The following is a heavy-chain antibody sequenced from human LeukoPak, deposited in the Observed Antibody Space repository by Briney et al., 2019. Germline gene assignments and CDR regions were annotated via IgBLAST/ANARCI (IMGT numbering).Heavy chain of an antibody. CDR3: ARDLRYCSSTSCYKGHAFDI. Sequence: SQTLSLTCTVSGGSISSGGYYWSWIRQHPGKGLEWIGRIYTSGSTNYNPSLKSRVTISVDTSKNQFSLKLSSVTAADTAVYYCARDLRYCSSTSCYKGHAFDIWGQGTMVTVSS. CDR2: IYTSGST. D-gene: IGHD2-2*02. V-gene: IGHV4-61*02. J-gene: IGHJ3*02. CDR1: GGSISSGGYY.